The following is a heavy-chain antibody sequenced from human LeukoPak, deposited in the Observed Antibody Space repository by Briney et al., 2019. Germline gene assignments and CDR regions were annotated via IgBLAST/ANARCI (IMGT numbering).Heavy chain of an antibody. CDR2: IYTSGST. J-gene: IGHJ5*02. CDR3: ARLGAVGATTGPPNWFDP. V-gene: IGHV4-4*08. Sequence: SETLSPTCAVYGGSFSGYYWSWIRQPPGKGLEWIGRIYTSGSTNYNPSLKSRVTISVDTSKNQFSLKLSSVTAAGTAVYYCARLGAVGATTGPPNWFDPWGQGTLVTVSS. D-gene: IGHD1-26*01. CDR1: GGSFSGYY.